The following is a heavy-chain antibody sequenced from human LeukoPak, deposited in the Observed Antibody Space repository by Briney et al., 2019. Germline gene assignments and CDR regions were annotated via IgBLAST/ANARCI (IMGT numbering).Heavy chain of an antibody. V-gene: IGHV1-46*01. Sequence: ASVKVSCKASGYTFTSYYMHWVRQAPGQGLEWMGIINPSGGSTSYAQKFQGRVTMTRDTSTSTAYMELSGLRSEDTAVYYCASQRTGVDTAMVNDWFDPWGQGTLVTVSS. D-gene: IGHD5-18*01. J-gene: IGHJ5*02. CDR1: GYTFTSYY. CDR3: ASQRTGVDTAMVNDWFDP. CDR2: INPSGGST.